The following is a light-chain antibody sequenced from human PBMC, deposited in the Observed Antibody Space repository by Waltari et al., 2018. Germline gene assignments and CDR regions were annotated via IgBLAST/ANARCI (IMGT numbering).Light chain of an antibody. V-gene: IGKV3-20*01. CDR3: QQYGSAQT. J-gene: IGKJ2*01. Sequence: EIMLTQSPGTLSLSPGERATLSCRPSQSVSSSLAWYQQRPGQAPRLLIYGASSRATGIPDRFSGSGSGTDFALTISRLEPEDFAVYYCQQYGSAQTFGPGTKLEIK. CDR2: GAS. CDR1: QSVSSS.